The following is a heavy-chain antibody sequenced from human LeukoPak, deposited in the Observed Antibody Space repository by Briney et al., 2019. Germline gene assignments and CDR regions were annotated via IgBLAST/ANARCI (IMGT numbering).Heavy chain of an antibody. CDR1: GGSVSSGHYY. D-gene: IGHD1-26*01. CDR3: ARLISGSYYSRRLDY. Sequence: SQTLPLTCTVSGGSVSSGHYYWTWIRQPAGKGLEWIGYIYYSGSTNYNPSLKSRVTISVDTSKNQFSLKLSSVTAADTAVYYCARLISGSYYSRRLDYWGQGTLVTVSS. J-gene: IGHJ4*02. V-gene: IGHV4-61*09. CDR2: IYYSGST.